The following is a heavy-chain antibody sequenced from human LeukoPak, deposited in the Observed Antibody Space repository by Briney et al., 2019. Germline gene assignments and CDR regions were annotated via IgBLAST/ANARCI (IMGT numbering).Heavy chain of an antibody. J-gene: IGHJ5*02. CDR1: GDTFTSCG. D-gene: IGHD3-9*01. Sequence: APVKVSCKASGDTFTSCGISWVRQAPGQGLELMGCISAYNGNTNYAQKLQGRVTMTTDTSTSTTYMELRSLRSDDTAVYYCARERYFDWLSPNWFDPGGQGTLVTVSS. V-gene: IGHV1-18*01. CDR2: ISAYNGNT. CDR3: ARERYFDWLSPNWFDP.